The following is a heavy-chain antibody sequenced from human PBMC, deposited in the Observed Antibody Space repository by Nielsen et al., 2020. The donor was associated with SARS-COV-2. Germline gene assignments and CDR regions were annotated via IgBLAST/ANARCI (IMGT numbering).Heavy chain of an antibody. V-gene: IGHV4-59*01. CDR1: GGSISNYY. CDR3: ARDYFGDYLDGFDI. CDR2: VHASGTT. J-gene: IGHJ3*02. D-gene: IGHD4-17*01. Sequence: GSLRLSCTVSGGSISNYYWSWIRQPPGKRLEWLGYVHASGTTNYNPSLKNRVTISLDTSKNQFYLSLSSVAAADRAVYFCARDYFGDYLDGFDIWGPGTMVTVSS.